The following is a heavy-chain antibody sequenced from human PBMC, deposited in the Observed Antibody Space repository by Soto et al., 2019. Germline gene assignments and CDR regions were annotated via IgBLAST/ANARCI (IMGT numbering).Heavy chain of an antibody. Sequence: EVQLVESGGGLVQPGGSLRLSCAASGFTFSNYSMNWVRQAPGKGLEWVSYISSSSSTIYYADSVKGRFTISRDNAKNSLYLQMNSLRAEDAAVYYRASSTGQHDYGAQPTMDVWGRGTTVTVS. J-gene: IGHJ6*02. CDR2: ISSSSSTI. D-gene: IGHD4-17*01. V-gene: IGHV3-48*01. CDR3: ASSTGQHDYGAQPTMDV. CDR1: GFTFSNYS.